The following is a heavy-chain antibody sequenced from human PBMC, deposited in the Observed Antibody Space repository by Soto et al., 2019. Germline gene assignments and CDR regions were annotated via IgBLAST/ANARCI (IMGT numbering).Heavy chain of an antibody. Sequence: VQLVESGGGVVQPGRSLRLSCAASGFSLSTFALHWVRQAPGKGLEWVSSISSSSSYIYYADSVKGRFTISRDNAKNSLYLQMNSLRAEDTAVYYCARASGAVAYLYYFDYWGQGTLVTVSS. CDR1: GFSLSTFA. J-gene: IGHJ4*02. CDR3: ARASGAVAYLYYFDY. V-gene: IGHV3-21*01. D-gene: IGHD6-19*01. CDR2: ISSSSSYI.